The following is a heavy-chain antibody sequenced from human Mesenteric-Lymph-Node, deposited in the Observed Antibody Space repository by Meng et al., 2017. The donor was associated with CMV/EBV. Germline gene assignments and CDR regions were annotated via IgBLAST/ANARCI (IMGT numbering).Heavy chain of an antibody. CDR2: ISAYNGNT. Sequence: ASVKVSCKASGYTFTSYGISWVRQAPGQGLEWMGWISAYNGNTNYAQKLQGRLTLTTDTSTSTGYMELRSLRSDDTAVYFCAKDYSSPYYFDHWGQGTLVTVSS. V-gene: IGHV1-18*01. CDR1: GYTFTSYG. J-gene: IGHJ4*02. D-gene: IGHD4-11*01. CDR3: AKDYSSPYYFDH.